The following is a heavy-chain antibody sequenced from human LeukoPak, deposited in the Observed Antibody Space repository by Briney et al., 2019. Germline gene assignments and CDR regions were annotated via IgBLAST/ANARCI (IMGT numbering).Heavy chain of an antibody. CDR3: AKDSYGYFDY. J-gene: IGHJ4*02. V-gene: IGHV3-30*18. CDR2: ISYDGSNK. Sequence: GGSLRLSCAASGFTFSSYGVHWVRQAPGKGLEWVAVISYDGSNKYYADSVKGRFTISRDNSKNTLYLQMNSLRAEDTAVYYCAKDSYGYFDYWGQGTLVTVSS. D-gene: IGHD5-18*01. CDR1: GFTFSSYG.